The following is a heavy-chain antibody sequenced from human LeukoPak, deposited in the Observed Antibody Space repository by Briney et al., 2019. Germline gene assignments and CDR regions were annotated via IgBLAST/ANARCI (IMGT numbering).Heavy chain of an antibody. CDR1: GGTFSSYA. D-gene: IGHD3-3*01. CDR2: IIPILDIA. Sequence: GASVKVSCKASGGTFSSYAISWVRQAPGQGLEWMGRIIPILDIANYAQKFQGRVTITADKSTSTAYMELSRLRSDDTAVYYCARGGYLEWLSSVDYWGQGTLVTVSS. V-gene: IGHV1-69*04. J-gene: IGHJ4*02. CDR3: ARGGYLEWLSSVDY.